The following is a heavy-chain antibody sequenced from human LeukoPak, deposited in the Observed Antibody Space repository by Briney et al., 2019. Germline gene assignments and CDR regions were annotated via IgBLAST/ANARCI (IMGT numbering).Heavy chain of an antibody. CDR1: GGSFSGYY. J-gene: IGHJ4*02. CDR2: INHSGRT. CDR3: VRDAGFQTGYRSSWADY. V-gene: IGHV4-34*01. D-gene: IGHD6-13*01. Sequence: PSETLSLTCAVYGGSFSGYYWSWIRQPPGKWLEWIGEINHSGRTNYNPSLKSRVTISVDTSKNQFSLKVSSVTAADTAVYYCVRDAGFQTGYRSSWADYWGQGTLATVSS.